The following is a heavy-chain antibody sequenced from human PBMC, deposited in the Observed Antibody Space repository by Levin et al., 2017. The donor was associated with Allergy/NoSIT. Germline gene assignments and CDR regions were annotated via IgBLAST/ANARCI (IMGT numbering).Heavy chain of an antibody. Sequence: ASVKVSCKASGYTFTSYYMHWVRQAPGQGLEWVGIIHPSDGSTSYAQKFLGRVTMTRVTSTSTVYMELSSLRSEDTAVYYCARAETRFDLCFSGWCPNYIDSWGQGTLVTVSS. CDR2: IHPSDGST. J-gene: IGHJ4*02. CDR1: GYTFTSYY. CDR3: ARAETRFDLCFSGWCPNYIDS. V-gene: IGHV1-46*01. D-gene: IGHD6-19*01.